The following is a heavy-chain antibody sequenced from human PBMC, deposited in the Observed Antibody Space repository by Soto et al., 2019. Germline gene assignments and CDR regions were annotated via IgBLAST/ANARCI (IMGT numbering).Heavy chain of an antibody. CDR1: GFTFSSYG. CDR2: ISYDGSNK. CDR3: AKDHVVPAAIPGY. J-gene: IGHJ4*02. D-gene: IGHD2-2*01. Sequence: GGSLRLSCAASGFTFSSYGMHWVRQAPGKGLEWVAVISYDGSNKYYADSVKGRFTISRDNSKNTLYLQMNSLRAEDTAVYYCAKDHVVPAAIPGYWGQGTLVTVSS. V-gene: IGHV3-30*18.